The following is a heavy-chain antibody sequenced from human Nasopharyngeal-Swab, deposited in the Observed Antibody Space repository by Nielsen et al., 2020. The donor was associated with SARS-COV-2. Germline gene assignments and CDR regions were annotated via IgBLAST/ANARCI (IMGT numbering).Heavy chain of an antibody. CDR2: ISYDGSNK. CDR1: GFTFSSYA. J-gene: IGHJ4*02. Sequence: GESLKISCAASGFTFSSYAMHWVRQAPGKGLEWVAVISYDGSNKYYADSVKGRFTISRDNSKNTLYLQMNSLRAEDTAVYYCARVLGDYGDYWGQGTLVTVSS. D-gene: IGHD1-26*01. V-gene: IGHV3-30-3*01. CDR3: ARVLGDYGDY.